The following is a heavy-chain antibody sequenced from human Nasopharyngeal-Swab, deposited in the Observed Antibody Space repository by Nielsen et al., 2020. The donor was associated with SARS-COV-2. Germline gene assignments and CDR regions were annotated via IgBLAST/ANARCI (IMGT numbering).Heavy chain of an antibody. D-gene: IGHD3-16*01. J-gene: IGHJ4*02. V-gene: IGHV3-21*01. CDR2: ISGRGNHI. Sequence: GGSLRLSCAASGFTLSTYSVNWVRQAPGKGLEWVSSISGRGNHIYYADPVKGRFTISRDNARNSLNLEMNSLRADDTAVYYCARDTHSTYDYIWGTYWGQGTLVTVSS. CDR3: ARDTHSTYDYIWGTY. CDR1: GFTLSTYS.